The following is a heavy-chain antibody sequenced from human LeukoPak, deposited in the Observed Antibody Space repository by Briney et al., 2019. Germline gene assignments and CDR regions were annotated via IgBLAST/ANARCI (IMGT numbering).Heavy chain of an antibody. D-gene: IGHD3-22*01. V-gene: IGHV3-23*01. CDR3: AKGGSFYYDTSGYLY. CDR2: ISGSGGST. Sequence: GGSLRLSCAASGFTFSSYAMIWVRQAPGKGLECVSAISGSGGSTYYADSVKGRFTISRDNSRNTLYLQVNSLRAEDTAVYYCAKGGSFYYDTSGYLYWGQGTLVTVSS. J-gene: IGHJ4*02. CDR1: GFTFSSYA.